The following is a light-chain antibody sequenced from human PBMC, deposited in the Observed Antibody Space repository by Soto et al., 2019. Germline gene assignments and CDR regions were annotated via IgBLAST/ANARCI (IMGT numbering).Light chain of an antibody. V-gene: IGKV3-20*01. CDR3: QQFAGS. J-gene: IGKJ4*02. CDR2: GAS. Sequence: EILLTQSPGTLSLSPGERATLSCRASQSVSPSCLAWYQQRPGQSPRLLIYGASSRATGIPDRFSGRGSGTDFTLIISRLEPEDFAVYYCQQFAGSFGGGTKVDIK. CDR1: QSVSPSC.